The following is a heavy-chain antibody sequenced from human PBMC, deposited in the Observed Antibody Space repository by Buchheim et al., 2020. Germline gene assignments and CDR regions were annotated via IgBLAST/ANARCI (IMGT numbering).Heavy chain of an antibody. CDR3: ARGGYSYIIDY. CDR1: GFSFSNNW. J-gene: IGHJ4*02. V-gene: IGHV3-74*01. CDR2: ISRDESDT. D-gene: IGHD5-18*01. Sequence: EVQLVESGGGLVQPGGSLRLSCAASGFSFSNNWMHWVRQAPGKGLVWVARISRDESDTTCADSAKGRFTISRANAKNTLYLQMNNLRAEDTAVYYCARGGYSYIIDYWGQGTL.